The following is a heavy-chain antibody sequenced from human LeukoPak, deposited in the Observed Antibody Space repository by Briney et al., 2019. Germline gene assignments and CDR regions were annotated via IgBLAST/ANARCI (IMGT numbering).Heavy chain of an antibody. Sequence: PSENLSLTCTVSGDSFSSADYYWNWIRQPPGKGLEWIGHIYYSGSAYYNPSLKSRITISVDTSKNQFSLKLNSVTAADTAMYYCARDRGWQGFDYWGQGTLVTVSS. J-gene: IGHJ4*02. CDR1: GDSFSSADYY. CDR2: IYYSGSA. D-gene: IGHD3-10*01. V-gene: IGHV4-30-4*02. CDR3: ARDRGWQGFDY.